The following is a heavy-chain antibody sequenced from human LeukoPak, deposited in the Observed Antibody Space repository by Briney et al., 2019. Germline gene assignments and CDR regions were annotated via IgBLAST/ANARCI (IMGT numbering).Heavy chain of an antibody. CDR2: SSGGNGNT. CDR1: GYTFASYA. V-gene: IGHV1-3*02. J-gene: IGHJ4*02. CDR3: ARGGGYLIDY. D-gene: IGHD1-1*01. Sequence: ASVKVSCKASGYTFASYAIHWVRQAPGQRLEWMGWSSGGNGNTKYSQEFQGRVTITRDTSANTAYMELSSLRSEDMAVYYCARGGGYLIDYWGQGTLVTVSS.